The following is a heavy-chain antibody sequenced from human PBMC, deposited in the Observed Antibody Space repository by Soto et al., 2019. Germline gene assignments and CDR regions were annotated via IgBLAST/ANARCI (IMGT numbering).Heavy chain of an antibody. CDR1: GFTFSRCV. CDR3: AQNGQWLATPPLX. V-gene: IGHV3-23*05. D-gene: IGHD6-19*01. CDR2: ITYSGYTS. Sequence: GGSLRLSFSASGFTFSRCVMSWVRQAPGKGLEWVEYITYSGYTSKDADSVKGRFTISRDNSKSTLYLQMNSLRAEDTAIYYCAQNGQWLATPPLXWGQVSLLTVSX. J-gene: IGHJ4*02.